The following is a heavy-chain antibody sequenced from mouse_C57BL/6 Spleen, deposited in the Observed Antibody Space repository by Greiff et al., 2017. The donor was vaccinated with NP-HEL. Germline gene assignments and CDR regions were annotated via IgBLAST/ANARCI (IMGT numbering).Heavy chain of an antibody. Sequence: QVQLQQSGAELARPGASVKMSCKASGYTFTSYTMHWVKQRPGQGLEWIGYINPSSGYTKYNQKFKDKATLTADKSSSTAYMQLSSLTSEDSAVYYCARSRASYWYFDVWGTGTTVTVSS. CDR1: GYTFTSYT. J-gene: IGHJ1*03. V-gene: IGHV1-4*01. CDR3: ARSRASYWYFDV. D-gene: IGHD3-1*01. CDR2: INPSSGYT.